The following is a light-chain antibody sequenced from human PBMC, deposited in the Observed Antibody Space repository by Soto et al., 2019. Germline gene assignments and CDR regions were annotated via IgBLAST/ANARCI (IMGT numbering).Light chain of an antibody. J-gene: IGKJ5*01. Sequence: EIVLTQSPATLSLSPGERATLSCRASQSVSSYLAWYQQKPGQAPRLLIYDASNRATGIPARFSGSGSGTDFTLTISSLQSEDFVVYYCQQYNYWPPITFGQGTRLEIK. V-gene: IGKV3-11*01. CDR1: QSVSSY. CDR2: DAS. CDR3: QQYNYWPPIT.